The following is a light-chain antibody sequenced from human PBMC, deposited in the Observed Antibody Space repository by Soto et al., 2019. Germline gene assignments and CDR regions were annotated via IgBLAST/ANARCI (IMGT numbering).Light chain of an antibody. CDR1: QSVSGN. CDR2: GAY. J-gene: IGKJ1*01. CDR3: QQYKNWPPA. Sequence: EIVMTQSAATLSRSPRERATLSCRASQSVSGNLAWYQQKPGQAPRLLIYGAYTRATGIAARFSGSGSGTEFTLTISSLQSEDFAVYYCQQYKNWPPAFGQGTKVEIK. V-gene: IGKV3-15*01.